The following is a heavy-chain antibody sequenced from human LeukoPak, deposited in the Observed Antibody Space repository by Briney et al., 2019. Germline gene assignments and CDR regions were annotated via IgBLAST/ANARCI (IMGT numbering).Heavy chain of an antibody. D-gene: IGHD3-10*01. V-gene: IGHV4-59*01. Sequence: PSETLSLTCTVSGGSITSNYWHWIRQPPGKGLEWIGYNYYSGSTNYNPSLKSRVTISVDTSKNQLSLKLSSVSAADTAVYYCARSRWFGELDYWGQGMLVTVSS. J-gene: IGHJ4*02. CDR3: ARSRWFGELDY. CDR1: GGSITSNY. CDR2: NYYSGST.